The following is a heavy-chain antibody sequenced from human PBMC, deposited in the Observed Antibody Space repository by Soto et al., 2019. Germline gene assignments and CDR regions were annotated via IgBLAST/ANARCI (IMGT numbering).Heavy chain of an antibody. CDR3: ARAPLWSTNWFDP. J-gene: IGHJ5*02. CDR1: GFTFSSYA. CDR2: ISYDGSNK. D-gene: IGHD3-10*01. V-gene: IGHV3-30-3*01. Sequence: GSLRLSCAASGFTFSSYAMHWVRQAPGKGLEWVAVISYDGSNKYYADSVKGRFTISRDNSKNTLYLQMNSLRAEDTAVYYCARAPLWSTNWFDPWGQGTLVTVSS.